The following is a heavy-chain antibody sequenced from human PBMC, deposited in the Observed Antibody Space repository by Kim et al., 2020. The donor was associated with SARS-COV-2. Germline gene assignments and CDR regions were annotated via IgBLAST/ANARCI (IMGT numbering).Heavy chain of an antibody. CDR3: ARGGYAYGY. CDR2: IKQDGSEK. D-gene: IGHD5-12*01. J-gene: IGHJ4*02. Sequence: GGSLRLSCAASGFTFSSFWMSWVRQAPGKGLEWVANIKQDGSEKNYVDSVRGRFTISRDNAKNSLYLQMNSLRVEDTAVYYCARGGYAYGYWGQGTLVTVSS. CDR1: GFTFSSFW. V-gene: IGHV3-7*01.